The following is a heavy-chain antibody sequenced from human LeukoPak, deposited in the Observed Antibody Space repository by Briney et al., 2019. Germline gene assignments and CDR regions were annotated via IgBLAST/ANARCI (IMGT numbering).Heavy chain of an antibody. CDR2: IYYSGST. V-gene: IGHV4-59*01. J-gene: IGHJ4*02. CDR3: ARGRYYYDSSGYYDY. Sequence: SETLSLTCTVSGGSISSYYWSWIRQPPGKGLEWIGYIYYSGSTNYNPSLKSQVTISVDTSKNQFSLKLSSVTAADTAVYYCARGRYYYDSSGYYDYWGQGTLVTVSS. CDR1: GGSISSYY. D-gene: IGHD3-22*01.